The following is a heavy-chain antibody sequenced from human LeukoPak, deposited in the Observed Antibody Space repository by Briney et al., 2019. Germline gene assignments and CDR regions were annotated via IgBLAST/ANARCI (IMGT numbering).Heavy chain of an antibody. V-gene: IGHV1-69*04. CDR1: GGTFSSYA. CDR2: IIPIFGIA. D-gene: IGHD2-21*02. Sequence: SVKVSCKASGGTFSSYAISWVRQAPGQGLEWMGRIIPIFGIANYAQKFQGRVTITADKSTSTAYMELSSLRSEDTAVYYCARSDCGGDCYAKGYYYYGMDVWDQGTTVTVSS. J-gene: IGHJ6*02. CDR3: ARSDCGGDCYAKGYYYYGMDV.